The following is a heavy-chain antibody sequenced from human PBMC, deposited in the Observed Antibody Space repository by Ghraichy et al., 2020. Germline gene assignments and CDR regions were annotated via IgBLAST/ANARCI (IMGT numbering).Heavy chain of an antibody. D-gene: IGHD3-10*01. CDR3: ARDPITMVQGVGIDY. Sequence: GGSLRLSCAASGFTFSSYGMHWVRQAPGKGLEWVAVIWYDGSNKYYADSVKGRFTISRDNSKNTLYLQMNSLRAEDTAVYYCARDPITMVQGVGIDYWGQGTLVTVSS. CDR2: IWYDGSNK. V-gene: IGHV3-33*01. J-gene: IGHJ4*02. CDR1: GFTFSSYG.